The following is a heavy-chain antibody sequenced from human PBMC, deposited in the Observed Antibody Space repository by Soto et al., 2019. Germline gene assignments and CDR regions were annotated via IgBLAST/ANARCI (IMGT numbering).Heavy chain of an antibody. CDR2: INPILGTA. CDR3: ARDREQQLFY. CDR1: GGPFSSYL. V-gene: IGHV1-69*12. Sequence: QVQLVQSGAEVKKPGSSVKVSCKASGGPFSSYLFSWWRQAPGQGLEWMGGINPILGTANYAQKFQGRVTITADESTSTAYMELSSLRSEDTAVYYCARDREQQLFYWGQGTLVTVSS. D-gene: IGHD6-13*01. J-gene: IGHJ4*02.